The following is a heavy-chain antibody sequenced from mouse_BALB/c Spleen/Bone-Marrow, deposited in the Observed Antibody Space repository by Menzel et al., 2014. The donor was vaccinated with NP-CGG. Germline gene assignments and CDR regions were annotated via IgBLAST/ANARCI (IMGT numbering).Heavy chain of an antibody. CDR1: GFAFSSYD. J-gene: IGHJ3*01. Sequence: EVKLVESGGGLVKPGGSLKLSCAASGFAFSSYDMSWVRQTPEKRLEWVATISSGGSYTYYPDSVKGRFTISRDNARNTLYLQMSSLRSEDTALYYRARHPYYGNYPAWFAYWGQGTLVTVSA. V-gene: IGHV5-9*02. CDR3: ARHPYYGNYPAWFAY. CDR2: ISSGGSYT. D-gene: IGHD2-10*01.